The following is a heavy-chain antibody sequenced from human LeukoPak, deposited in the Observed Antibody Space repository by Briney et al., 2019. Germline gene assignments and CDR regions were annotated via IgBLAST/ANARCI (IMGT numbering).Heavy chain of an antibody. CDR1: GFTFSSYG. J-gene: IGHJ4*02. CDR2: ISYDGSNE. CDR3: AKPESYYYDSSGYFDY. Sequence: GGSLRLSCAASGFTFSSYGMHWVRQAPGKGLEWVAVISYDGSNEYYADSVKGRFTISRDNSKNTLYLQMNSLRAKDTAVYYCAKPESYYYDSSGYFDYWGQGTLVTVSS. D-gene: IGHD3-22*01. V-gene: IGHV3-30*18.